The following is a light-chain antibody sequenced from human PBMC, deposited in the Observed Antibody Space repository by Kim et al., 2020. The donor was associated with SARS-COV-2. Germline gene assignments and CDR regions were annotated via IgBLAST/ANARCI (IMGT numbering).Light chain of an antibody. Sequence: AAVGDRVTITCRASQGISNYLAWYQQKPGKVPKLLIYAASTLQTGVPSRFSGSGSGTDFTLTISSLQPEDVATYYCQKYNSDPLTFGRGTKVDIK. J-gene: IGKJ4*01. CDR1: QGISNY. CDR2: AAS. V-gene: IGKV1-27*01. CDR3: QKYNSDPLT.